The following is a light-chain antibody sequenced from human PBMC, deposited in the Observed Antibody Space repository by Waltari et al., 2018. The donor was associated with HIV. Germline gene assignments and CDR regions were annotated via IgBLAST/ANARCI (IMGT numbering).Light chain of an antibody. CDR2: DCS. J-gene: IGLJ2*01. CDR3: SSYTSSSVV. Sequence: QSALTQPASVSGSPGQSITISCTGTSSDVGGYNYVSWYQQHPGKAPKLMIYDCSKRPSGVSNRFSGSKSGNTASLTISGLQAEDEADYYCSSYTSSSVVFGGGTKLTVL. V-gene: IGLV2-14*01. CDR1: SSDVGGYNY.